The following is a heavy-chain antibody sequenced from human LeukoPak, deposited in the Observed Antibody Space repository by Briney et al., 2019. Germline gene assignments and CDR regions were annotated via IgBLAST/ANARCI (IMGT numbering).Heavy chain of an antibody. CDR3: ARRTLAGLSFYFDY. D-gene: IGHD6-19*01. Sequence: GESGQIPCKGSGYSFTSYWIGWVRQMPGKGLEWMGIIYPGDSDTRYSPSFQGQVTISADKSINTAYLQWSSLKASDTAMYYCARRTLAGLSFYFDYWGQGTLVTVSS. V-gene: IGHV5-51*01. CDR2: IYPGDSDT. CDR1: GYSFTSYW. J-gene: IGHJ4*02.